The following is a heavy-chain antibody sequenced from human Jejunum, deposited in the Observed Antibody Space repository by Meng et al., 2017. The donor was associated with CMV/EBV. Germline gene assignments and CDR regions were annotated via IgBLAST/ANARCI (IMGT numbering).Heavy chain of an antibody. V-gene: IGHV4-31*02. J-gene: IGHJ4*02. D-gene: IGHD2-15*01. Sequence: NLIRQHPGKGLELIGYIYYSGSTYYNPSLKSRVTISIDTSKNQFSLKLSSVTAADTAVYYCARDEGGDLGYCSGGSCYSEVGFDYWGQGTLVTVSS. CDR2: IYYSGST. CDR3: ARDEGGDLGYCSGGSCYSEVGFDY.